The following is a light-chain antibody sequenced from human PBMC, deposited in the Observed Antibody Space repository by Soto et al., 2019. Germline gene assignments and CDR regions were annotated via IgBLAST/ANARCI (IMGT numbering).Light chain of an antibody. CDR3: QKYDNLPLT. Sequence: DIQMTQSPSSLSASVGDRVTITWQASQDISNYLNWFQQKPGKAPKHLIYDASILETGVPLRFTGSGSGTYFALTISSLQPEDIGTYFCQKYDNLPLTCGGGTTGDIK. J-gene: IGKJ4*01. CDR2: DAS. V-gene: IGKV1-33*01. CDR1: QDISNY.